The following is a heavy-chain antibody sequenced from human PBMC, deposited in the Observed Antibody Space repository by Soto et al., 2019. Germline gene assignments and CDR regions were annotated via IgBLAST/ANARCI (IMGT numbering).Heavy chain of an antibody. D-gene: IGHD3-10*01. V-gene: IGHV1-8*01. CDR1: GYTFSNYD. Sequence: QVQLVQSGAELKKPGASVKVSCKASGYTFSNYDMNWVRQATGQGPEWIGWVNPNNGDTGYAQKFQGLVTLTTDISTTTANLELTSLRSEYTAIYYCAKEARNGSARDFDYWGQGTLITVSS. J-gene: IGHJ4*02. CDR3: AKEARNGSARDFDY. CDR2: VNPNNGDT.